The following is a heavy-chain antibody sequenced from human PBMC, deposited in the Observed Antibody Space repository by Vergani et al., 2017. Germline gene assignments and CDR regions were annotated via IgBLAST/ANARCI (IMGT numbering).Heavy chain of an antibody. D-gene: IGHD3-10*01. CDR3: AREGDYYGSGSYYNYYGMDV. Sequence: QVQLQESGPGLVKPSETLSLTCAVSGYSISSGYYWGWIRQPPGKGLEWIGSIYHSGSTYYNPSLKSRVTISVDTSKNQFSLKLSSVTAADTAVYYCAREGDYYGSGSYYNYYGMDVWGQGP. J-gene: IGHJ6*02. V-gene: IGHV4-38-2*02. CDR1: GYSISSGYY. CDR2: IYHSGST.